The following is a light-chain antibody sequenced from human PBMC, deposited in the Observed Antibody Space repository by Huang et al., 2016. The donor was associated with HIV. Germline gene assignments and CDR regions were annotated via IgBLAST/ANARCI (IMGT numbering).Light chain of an antibody. J-gene: IGKJ4*01. CDR1: QTITTY. CDR3: QQSYSSLLS. CDR2: AAA. Sequence: DIQMTQSPSSLSASVGDRDIMTCRASQTITTYLNWYQQRPGKAPKLLSYAAASLQSGVPARLSGSGSGTDFTLTISSLQPEDFATYYCQQSYSSLLSFGGGTKVAIK. V-gene: IGKV1-39*01.